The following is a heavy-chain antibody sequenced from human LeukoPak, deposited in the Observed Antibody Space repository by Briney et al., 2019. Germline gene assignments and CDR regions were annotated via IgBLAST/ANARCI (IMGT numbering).Heavy chain of an antibody. V-gene: IGHV4-34*01. CDR3: ARGLLFLGPYFQH. D-gene: IGHD3-3*01. J-gene: IGHJ1*01. Sequence: SETLSLTCAVYGGSFSGYYWSWIRQPPGKGLEWIGEINHSGSTNYNPSLKSRVTISVDTSKNQFSLKLSSVTAADTAVYYCARGLLFLGPYFQHWGQGTLVTVSS. CDR1: GGSFSGYY. CDR2: INHSGST.